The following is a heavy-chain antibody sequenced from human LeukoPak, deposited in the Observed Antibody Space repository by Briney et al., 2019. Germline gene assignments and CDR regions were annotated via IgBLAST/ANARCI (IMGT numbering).Heavy chain of an antibody. D-gene: IGHD1-26*01. CDR2: ISDSGTNT. J-gene: IGHJ4*02. CDR3: AKDGGSFDY. V-gene: IGHV3-23*01. CDR1: GFTFGNYA. Sequence: GGSLRLSCAASGFTFGNYAMAWVRQAPGKGLEWVSAISDSGTNTYYADSVKGRFTVSRDNSKNTLYLQINSLRAEDTAVYYCAKDGGSFDYWGQGTLVTVSS.